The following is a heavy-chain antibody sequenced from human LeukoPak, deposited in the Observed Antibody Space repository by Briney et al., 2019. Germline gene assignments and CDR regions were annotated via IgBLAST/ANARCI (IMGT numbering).Heavy chain of an antibody. CDR1: GGSISSGSYY. CDR2: IYTSGST. V-gene: IGHV4-61*02. CDR3: ARDPVPSRRYYYYMDV. Sequence: PSETLSLTCTVSGGSISSGSYYWSWIRQPAGKGLEWIGRIYTSGSTNYNPSLKSRVTISVDTSKNQFSLKLSSVTAADTAVYYCARDPVPSRRYYYYMDVWGKGTTVTVSS. J-gene: IGHJ6*03.